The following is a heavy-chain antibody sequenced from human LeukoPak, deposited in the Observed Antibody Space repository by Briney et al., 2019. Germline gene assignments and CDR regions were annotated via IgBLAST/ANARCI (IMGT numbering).Heavy chain of an antibody. CDR2: INPNSGGT. J-gene: IGHJ4*02. Sequence: ASVKVSCKASGYTFTGYYMHWVRQAPGQGLEWMGRINPNSGGTNYAQKFQGRVTMTRDTSISTAYMELSRLRSDDTAVYYCARWSYGYSSLSSPPLDYWGQGTLVTVSS. D-gene: IGHD6-6*01. CDR3: ARWSYGYSSLSSPPLDY. V-gene: IGHV1-2*06. CDR1: GYTFTGYY.